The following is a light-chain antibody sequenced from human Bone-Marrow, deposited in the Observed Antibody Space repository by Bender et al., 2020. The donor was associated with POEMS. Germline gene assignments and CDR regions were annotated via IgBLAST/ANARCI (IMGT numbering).Light chain of an antibody. CDR2: QDD. V-gene: IGLV3-1*01. Sequence: SYELTQPPSVSVSPGQTAAITCSGDKLGNKYACWYQQKPGQSPVVIIYQDDKRPSGIPERFSGSNSGNTATLTISGTQAMDEADYYCQAWDTYSVIFGGGTKLTVL. CDR1: KLGNKY. J-gene: IGLJ2*01. CDR3: QAWDTYSVI.